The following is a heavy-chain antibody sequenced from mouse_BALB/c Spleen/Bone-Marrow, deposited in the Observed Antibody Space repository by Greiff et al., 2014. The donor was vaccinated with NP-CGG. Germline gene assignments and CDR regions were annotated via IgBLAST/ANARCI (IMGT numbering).Heavy chain of an antibody. CDR1: GFSLTTYG. Sequence: VQRVESGPGLVAPSQSLSITCTVSGFSLTTYGVHWVRQPPGKGLEWLGVLWADGSTNYYSALMSRLSISKDNSKSQVFLKMNSLQTDDTAMYYCARITTATGAMDYWGQGTSVTVSS. V-gene: IGHV2-9*02. CDR3: ARITTATGAMDY. J-gene: IGHJ4*01. CDR2: LWADGST. D-gene: IGHD1-2*01.